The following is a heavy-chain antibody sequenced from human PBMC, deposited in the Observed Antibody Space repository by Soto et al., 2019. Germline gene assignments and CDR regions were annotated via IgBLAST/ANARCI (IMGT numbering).Heavy chain of an antibody. V-gene: IGHV3-23*01. D-gene: IGHD6-6*01. CDR3: AKVITARLSYYYGMDV. CDR2: ISGSSGKT. Sequence: VQLLESGGGLVQPGGSLRISCAASGFTFSSYAMSWVRQAPGKGLEWVSAISGSSGKTYYADSVKGRFTISRDNSKNTLYLQMNSLRAEDTAVYYCAKVITARLSYYYGMDVWGQGTTVTVSS. J-gene: IGHJ6*02. CDR1: GFTFSSYA.